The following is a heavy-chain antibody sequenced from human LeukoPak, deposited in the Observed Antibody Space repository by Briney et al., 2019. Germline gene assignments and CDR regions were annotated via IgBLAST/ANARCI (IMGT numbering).Heavy chain of an antibody. Sequence: GGSLRLSCAASGFTFDDYGMSWVRQAPGKGLEWVSSINWNGGSTGYADSVKGRFSISRDNAKNSLYLQMNSLRAEDTALYQCARGSYHDAFDIWGQGTMVTVSS. J-gene: IGHJ3*02. CDR1: GFTFDDYG. CDR3: ARGSYHDAFDI. D-gene: IGHD1-26*01. CDR2: INWNGGST. V-gene: IGHV3-20*01.